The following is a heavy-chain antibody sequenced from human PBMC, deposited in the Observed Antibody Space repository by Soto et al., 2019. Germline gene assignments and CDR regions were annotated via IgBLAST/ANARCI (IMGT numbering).Heavy chain of an antibody. CDR2: MNPNSGNT. D-gene: IGHD7-27*01. Sequence: QVQLVQSGAEVKKPGASVKVSCKASGYTFTSYDINWVRQATGQGLEWMGWMNPNSGNTGYAQKFQGRVTMTRNTSLGTAYMELSSLRSEDTAVYYCASLPWANYYYYGMDVWGQGTTVTVSS. J-gene: IGHJ6*02. CDR3: ASLPWANYYYYGMDV. V-gene: IGHV1-8*01. CDR1: GYTFTSYD.